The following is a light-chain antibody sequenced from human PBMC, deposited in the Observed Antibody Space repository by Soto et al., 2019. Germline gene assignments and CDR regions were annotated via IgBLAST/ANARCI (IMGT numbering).Light chain of an antibody. J-gene: IGKJ4*01. CDR3: QQYNKWPPIT. CDR1: QSVTSN. V-gene: IGKV3-15*01. CDR2: GAS. Sequence: EIVMTQSLATLSVSPGERATLSCRASQSVTSNLAWYQQKPGQAPRLLIYGASTRATGIPARFSGNGSGTEFTLTISSLQSEDFAVYYCQQYNKWPPITFGGGTKVEIK.